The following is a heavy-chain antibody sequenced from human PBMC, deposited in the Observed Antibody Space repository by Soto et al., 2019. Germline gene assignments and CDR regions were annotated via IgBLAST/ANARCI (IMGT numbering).Heavy chain of an antibody. D-gene: IGHD2-15*01. V-gene: IGHV1-69*06. CDR2: IIPMFATA. J-gene: IGHJ6*02. CDR1: GGTFSVNG. CDR3: ARGRPYSQGRYVMDI. Sequence: QVQLVQSGAEVRKPGFSVKVSCKPSGGTFSVNGVSWVRQAPGQGLEWMGGIIPMFATANYAQKFQVRVTITADKSTGTVYMELSSLKSEDTAVYYCARGRPYSQGRYVMDIWGQGAAVTAS.